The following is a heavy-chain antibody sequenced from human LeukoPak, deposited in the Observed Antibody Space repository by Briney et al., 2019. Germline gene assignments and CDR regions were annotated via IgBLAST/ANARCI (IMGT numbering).Heavy chain of an antibody. J-gene: IGHJ4*02. CDR2: ISSSSTYI. CDR3: AREGGYSSSSGDY. V-gene: IGHV3-21*05. D-gene: IGHD6-6*01. Sequence: GGSLRLSCAASGFTFSSYSMNWVRQAPGKGLEWVSYISSSSTYIYYADSLKGRFTISRDNAKNSLYLQMNSLRAEDTAVYYCAREGGYSSSSGDYWGQGTLVTVSS. CDR1: GFTFSSYS.